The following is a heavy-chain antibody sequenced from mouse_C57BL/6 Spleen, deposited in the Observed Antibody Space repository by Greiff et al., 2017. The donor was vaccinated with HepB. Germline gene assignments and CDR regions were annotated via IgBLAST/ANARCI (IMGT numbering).Heavy chain of an antibody. V-gene: IGHV1-64*01. CDR1: GYTFTSYW. CDR2: IHPNSGST. D-gene: IGHD1-1*01. J-gene: IGHJ1*03. CDR3: ARGYYGSSNFDV. Sequence: VKLQESGAELVKPGASVKLSCKASGYTFTSYWMHWVKQRPGQGLEWIGMIHPNSGSTNYNEKFKSKATLTVDKSSSTAYMQLSSLTSEDSAVYYCARGYYGSSNFDVWGTGTTVTVSS.